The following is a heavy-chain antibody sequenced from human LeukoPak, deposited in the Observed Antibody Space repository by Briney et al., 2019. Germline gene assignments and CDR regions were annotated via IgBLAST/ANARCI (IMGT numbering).Heavy chain of an antibody. CDR3: ARPLITMVRGVKLYYFDY. V-gene: IGHV2-5*01. D-gene: IGHD3-10*01. J-gene: IGHJ4*02. CDR1: GFSLSTSGVG. Sequence: SGPTLVKPTQTLTLTCTFSGFSLSTSGVGVGWIRQPPGKALEWLALIYWNDDKRYSPSLKSRLTITKDTSKNQVVLTMTNMDPVDTATYYCARPLITMVRGVKLYYFDYWGQGTLVTVSS. CDR2: IYWNDDK.